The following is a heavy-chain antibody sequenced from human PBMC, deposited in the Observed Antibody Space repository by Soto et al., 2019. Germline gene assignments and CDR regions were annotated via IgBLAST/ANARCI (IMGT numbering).Heavy chain of an antibody. D-gene: IGHD3-10*01. CDR3: ARASGFGELLPHY. V-gene: IGHV1-8*01. CDR1: GYTFTSYD. CDR2: MNPNSGNT. Sequence: GASVKVSCKASGYTFTSYDISWVRQATGQGREWMGGMNPNSGNTGYAQKFQGRVTMTRNTSISTAYMELSSLRSEDTAVYYCARASGFGELLPHYWGQGTLVTVAS. J-gene: IGHJ4*02.